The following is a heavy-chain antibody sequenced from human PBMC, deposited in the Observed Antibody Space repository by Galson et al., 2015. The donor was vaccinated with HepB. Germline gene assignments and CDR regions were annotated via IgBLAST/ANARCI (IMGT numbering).Heavy chain of an antibody. Sequence: SVKVSCKASGGTFSSYTISWVRQAPGQGLEWMGRIIPILGIANYAQKFQGRVTITADKSTSTAYMELSSLRSEDTAVYYCASTVSGYSGYREIDYWGQGTLVTVSS. CDR2: IIPILGIA. V-gene: IGHV1-69*02. CDR3: ASTVSGYSGYREIDY. J-gene: IGHJ4*02. CDR1: GGTFSSYT. D-gene: IGHD5-12*01.